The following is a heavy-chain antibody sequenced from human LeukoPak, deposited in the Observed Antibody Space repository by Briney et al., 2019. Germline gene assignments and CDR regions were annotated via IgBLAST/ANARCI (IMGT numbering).Heavy chain of an antibody. CDR3: ARRYSNYFFDY. J-gene: IGHJ4*02. Sequence: SETLSLTCAVSGYSITSGYYWAWIRQPPGKGLEWIGHIYHSGSTYYNPSLKSRVTIPVDTSKNQFSLKLSSVTAADTAVYYCARRYSNYFFDYWGQGTLVTVSS. CDR1: GYSITSGYY. CDR2: IYHSGST. V-gene: IGHV4-38-2*01. D-gene: IGHD4-11*01.